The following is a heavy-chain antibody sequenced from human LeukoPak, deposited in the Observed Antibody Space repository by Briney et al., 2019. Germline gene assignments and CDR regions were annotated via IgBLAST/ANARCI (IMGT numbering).Heavy chain of an antibody. CDR3: ARAVNYYDSSGYYNGAFDI. V-gene: IGHV1-2*02. D-gene: IGHD3-22*01. CDR2: INPNSGGT. Sequence: ASVKVSCKASGYTFTGYYMHWVRQAPGQGLEWMGWINPNSGGTNYAQKFQGRVTVTRDTSISTAYMELSRLRSDDTAVYYCARAVNYYDSSGYYNGAFDIWGQGTMVTVSS. J-gene: IGHJ3*02. CDR1: GYTFTGYY.